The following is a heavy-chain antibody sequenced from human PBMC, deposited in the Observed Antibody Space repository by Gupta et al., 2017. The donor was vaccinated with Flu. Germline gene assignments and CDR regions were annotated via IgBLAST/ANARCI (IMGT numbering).Heavy chain of an antibody. V-gene: IGHV1-69*01. CDR2: IIPIFGTA. CDR3: ARDDCSGGSCQEDYGMDV. CDR1: GGTFSSYA. Sequence: QVQLVQSGAEVKKPGSSVKVSCKASGGTFSSYALSWVRQAPGQGLEWMGGIIPIFGTANYAQKFKGRVTITADESTSTAYMELSSLRSEDTAVYYCARDDCSGGSCQEDYGMDVGGQGTTVTVSS. J-gene: IGHJ6*02. D-gene: IGHD2-15*01.